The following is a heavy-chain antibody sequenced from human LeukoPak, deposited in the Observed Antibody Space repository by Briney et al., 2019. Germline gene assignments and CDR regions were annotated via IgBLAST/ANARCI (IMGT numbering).Heavy chain of an antibody. CDR3: ARHGLQWLTDY. J-gene: IGHJ4*02. CDR1: GGSISSSSYY. D-gene: IGHD6-19*01. Sequence: SETLSLTCTLSGGSISSSSYYWGWIRQPPGKGLEWIGSIYYSGSTSYNPSLKSRVTISVDTSKNQFSLKLSSVTAADTAVYYCARHGLQWLTDYWGQGTLVTVSS. CDR2: IYYSGST. V-gene: IGHV4-39*01.